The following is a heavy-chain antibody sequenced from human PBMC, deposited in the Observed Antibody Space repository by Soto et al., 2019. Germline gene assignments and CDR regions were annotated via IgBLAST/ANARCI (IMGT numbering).Heavy chain of an antibody. D-gene: IGHD3-10*01. CDR3: AKGKSTGDIDWLDP. J-gene: IGHJ5*02. CDR1: GFTLQNYA. V-gene: IGHV3-23*01. Sequence: GGSLRLSCTASGFTLQNYAMAWVRQAPGKGLEWVSTLIGGHYGTAYSYSVKGRFTVSRDNSKNCLYLQMNSLGVEDTAMYFCAKGKSTGDIDWLDPGGQGSIVNVYS. CDR2: LIGGHYGT.